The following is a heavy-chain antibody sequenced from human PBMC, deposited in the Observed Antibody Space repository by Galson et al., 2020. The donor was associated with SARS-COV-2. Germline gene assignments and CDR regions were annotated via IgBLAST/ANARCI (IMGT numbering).Heavy chain of an antibody. Sequence: ETLSLTCAVSGYSISSGYYWGWIRQPPGKGLEWIGSIYHSGSTYYNPSLKSRASISVDTSKNQFSLRLTSVTAADTGVYYCARADYYNYYGMDVWGQGTTVIVSS. J-gene: IGHJ6*02. CDR2: IYHSGST. V-gene: IGHV4-38-2*01. CDR1: GYSISSGYY. CDR3: ARADYYNYYGMDV.